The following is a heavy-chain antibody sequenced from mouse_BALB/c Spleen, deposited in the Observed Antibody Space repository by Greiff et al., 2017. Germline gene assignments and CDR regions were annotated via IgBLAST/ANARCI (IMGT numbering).Heavy chain of an antibody. V-gene: IGHV1S81*02. CDR1: GYTFTSYW. Sequence: VKLQQPGAELVKPGASVKLSCKASGYTFTSYWMHWVKQRPGQGLEWIGEINPSNGRTNYNEKFKSKATLTVDKSSSTAYMQLSSLTSEDSAVYYCARPPFYYYGSSYEDWYFDVWGAGTTVTVSS. D-gene: IGHD1-1*01. CDR2: INPSNGRT. J-gene: IGHJ1*01. CDR3: ARPPFYYYGSSYEDWYFDV.